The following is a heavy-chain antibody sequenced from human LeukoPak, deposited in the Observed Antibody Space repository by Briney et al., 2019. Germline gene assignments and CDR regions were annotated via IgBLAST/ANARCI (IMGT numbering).Heavy chain of an antibody. D-gene: IGHD3-22*01. J-gene: IGHJ4*02. CDR1: GGSISSSSYY. CDR2: IYYSGST. Sequence: SETLSLTCTVSGGSISSSSYYWGWIRQPPGKGLEWIGSIYYSGSTYYNPSLKSRVTISVDTSKNQFSLKLSSVTAADTAVYYCATPPAGYYDSSGYPIDYWGQGTLVTVSS. V-gene: IGHV4-39*07. CDR3: ATPPAGYYDSSGYPIDY.